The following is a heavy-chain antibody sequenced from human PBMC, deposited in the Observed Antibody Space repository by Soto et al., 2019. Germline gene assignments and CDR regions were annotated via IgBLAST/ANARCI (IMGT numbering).Heavy chain of an antibody. D-gene: IGHD1-26*01. CDR3: ARIREIVGAFIPEAGYFDY. CDR1: GYTFTSYA. Sequence: ASVKVSCKASGYTFTSYAMHWVRQAPGQRLEWMGWINAGNGNTKYSQKFQGRVTITRDTSASTAYMELSSLRSEDTAVYYCARIREIVGAFIPEAGYFDYWGQGTLVTVSS. CDR2: INAGNGNT. J-gene: IGHJ4*02. V-gene: IGHV1-3*01.